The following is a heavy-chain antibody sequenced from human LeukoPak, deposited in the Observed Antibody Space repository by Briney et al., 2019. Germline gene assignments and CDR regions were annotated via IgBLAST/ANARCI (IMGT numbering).Heavy chain of an antibody. D-gene: IGHD3/OR15-3a*01. Sequence: SETLSLTCTVSGGSISSYYWSWIRQPPGKGLEWIGSIYYSGNTYYNASLKSQVSISIDTSKNQFSLRLTSVAAADTAVYYCARQTGSGLFILPGGQGTLVTVSS. J-gene: IGHJ4*02. CDR1: GGSISSYY. CDR2: IYYSGNT. CDR3: ARQTGSGLFILP. V-gene: IGHV4-39*01.